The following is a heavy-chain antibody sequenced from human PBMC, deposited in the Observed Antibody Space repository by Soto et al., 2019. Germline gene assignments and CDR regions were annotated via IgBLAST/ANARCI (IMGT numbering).Heavy chain of an antibody. CDR3: AKDREDGVATSNDAFDI. CDR1: GVTFSNYA. J-gene: IGHJ3*02. Sequence: EVQLLESGGGLVQPGGSLRLSCAASGVTFSNYAMTWVRQAPGKGLEWVSAISGSGGTTYYADSVKGRFTISRDNSKTTLYRQMNSLRAEDTAVYYCAKDREDGVATSNDAFDIWGQGTMVTVSS. V-gene: IGHV3-23*01. D-gene: IGHD3-3*01. CDR2: ISGSGGTT.